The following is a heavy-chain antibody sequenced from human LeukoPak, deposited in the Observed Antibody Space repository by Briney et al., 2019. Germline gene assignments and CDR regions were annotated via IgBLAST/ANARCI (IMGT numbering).Heavy chain of an antibody. D-gene: IGHD6-19*01. Sequence: GGSLRLSCAASGFNVSSKCISWARQAPGKGLEWVSLIYSGGSTYYADSVKGRFIISRDNSKNTLFLQMNSLRAEDTAVYYCARRMSIAVTGTPAFDIWGQGTMVTVSS. V-gene: IGHV3-66*01. J-gene: IGHJ3*02. CDR1: GFNVSSKC. CDR3: ARRMSIAVTGTPAFDI. CDR2: IYSGGST.